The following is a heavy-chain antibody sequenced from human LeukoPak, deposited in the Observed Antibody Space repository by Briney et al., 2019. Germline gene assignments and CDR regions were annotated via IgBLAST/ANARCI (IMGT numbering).Heavy chain of an antibody. CDR3: AKFGPTVTTQYFDY. J-gene: IGHJ4*02. CDR2: ISSSGSTI. Sequence: PPGGSLRLSCAASGFTFSSYVMSWVRQAPGKGLEWVSYISSSGSTIYYADSVKGRFTISRDNAKNSLYLQMNSLRAEDTAVYYCAKFGPTVTTQYFDYWGQGTLVTVSS. CDR1: GFTFSSYV. V-gene: IGHV3-48*03. D-gene: IGHD4-17*01.